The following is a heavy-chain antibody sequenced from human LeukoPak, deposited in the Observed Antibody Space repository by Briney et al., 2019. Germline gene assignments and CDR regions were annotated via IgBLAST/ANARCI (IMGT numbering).Heavy chain of an antibody. Sequence: PSETLSLTSTVSGASITSYYWSWIRQPPGKGLEWIEYIYTSGSTNYNPSLRSRVTISVDTSKSQLSLKLSSVTAADTAVYFCARHPGLWQFADWGQGTLVTVSS. CDR2: IYTSGST. CDR1: GASITSYY. CDR3: ARHPGLWQFAD. V-gene: IGHV4-4*09. D-gene: IGHD3-10*01. J-gene: IGHJ4*02.